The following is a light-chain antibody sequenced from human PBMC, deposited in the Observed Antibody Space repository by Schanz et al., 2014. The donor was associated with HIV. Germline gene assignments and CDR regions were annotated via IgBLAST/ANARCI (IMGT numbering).Light chain of an antibody. CDR2: GNS. Sequence: QSVLTQPPSVSGAPGQGVTISCTGSTSNIGANYDVHWYQQLPGTAPKLLIYGNSNRPSGVPDRFSGSKSGTSASLAISGLQSEDEADYHCAAWDDSLNGVIFGGGTKLTVL. CDR3: AAWDDSLNGVI. J-gene: IGLJ2*01. V-gene: IGLV1-40*01. CDR1: TSNIGANYD.